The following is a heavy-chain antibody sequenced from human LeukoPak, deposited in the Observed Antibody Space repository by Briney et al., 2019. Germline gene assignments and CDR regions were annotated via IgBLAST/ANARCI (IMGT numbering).Heavy chain of an antibody. V-gene: IGHV4-34*01. Sequence: SETLSLTCAVYGGSFSGYYWSWIRQPPGKGLEWIGEINHSGSTNYNPSLKSRVTISVDTSKNQFSLKLSSVTAADTAVYYCARDLPRYQLPPSDAFDIWGQGTMVTVSS. J-gene: IGHJ3*02. CDR1: GGSFSGYY. CDR2: INHSGST. D-gene: IGHD2-2*01. CDR3: ARDLPRYQLPPSDAFDI.